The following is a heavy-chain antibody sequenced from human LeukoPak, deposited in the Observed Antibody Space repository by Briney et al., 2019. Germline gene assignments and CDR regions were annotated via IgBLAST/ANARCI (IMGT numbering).Heavy chain of an antibody. V-gene: IGHV3-21*01. CDR3: ARDVGASAPDAFDI. CDR2: ISSSSSYI. CDR1: GFTFSSYS. Sequence: NPGGSLRLSCAASGFTFSSYSMNWVRQAPGKGLEWVSSISSSSSYIYYADSVKGRFTISRDNAKNSLYLQMNSLRVEDTDVYYCARDVGASAPDAFDIWGQGTMVTVSS. D-gene: IGHD1-26*01. J-gene: IGHJ3*02.